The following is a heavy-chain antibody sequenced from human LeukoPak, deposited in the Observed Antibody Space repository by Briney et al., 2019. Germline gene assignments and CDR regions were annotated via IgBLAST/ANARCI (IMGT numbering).Heavy chain of an antibody. V-gene: IGHV3-53*01. Sequence: GGSLRLSCTVSGFTVSSNSMSWVRQAPGKGLEWVSFIYSDNTHYSDSVKGRFTISRDNAKNSLYLQMNSLRAEDTAVYYCARVVTMIGDAFDIWGQGTMVTVSS. D-gene: IGHD3-22*01. CDR2: IYSDNT. CDR1: GFTVSSNS. CDR3: ARVVTMIGDAFDI. J-gene: IGHJ3*02.